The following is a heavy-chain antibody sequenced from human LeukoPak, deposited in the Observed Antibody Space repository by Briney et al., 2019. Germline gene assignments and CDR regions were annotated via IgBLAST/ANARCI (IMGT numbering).Heavy chain of an antibody. CDR3: ARMSSYCDY. CDR2: INPDGSEK. V-gene: IGHV3-7*01. CDR1: GFTFSSHH. J-gene: IGHJ4*02. D-gene: IGHD2-2*01. Sequence: GGFLRLSCVASGFTFSSHHMNWVRQTPGKGLESVSSINPDGSEKYYVDSVKGRFTISRDNAKSSLYLQMNSLRAEDTGVYFCARMSSYCDYWGQGTLVTVSS.